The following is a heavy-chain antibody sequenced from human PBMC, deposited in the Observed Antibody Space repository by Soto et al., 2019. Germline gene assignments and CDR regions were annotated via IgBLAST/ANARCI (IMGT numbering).Heavy chain of an antibody. D-gene: IGHD3-3*01. CDR3: ARTGSLTYYDFWSGQGPPYYYFDY. CDR2: IYYSGST. J-gene: IGHJ4*02. CDR1: GGSISSYY. Sequence: SETLSLTCTVSGGSISSYYWSWIRQPPGKGLEWIGYIYYSGSTNYNPSLKSRVTISVDTSKNQFSLKLSSVTAADTAVYYCARTGSLTYYDFWSGQGPPYYYFDYWGQGTLVTVSS. V-gene: IGHV4-59*01.